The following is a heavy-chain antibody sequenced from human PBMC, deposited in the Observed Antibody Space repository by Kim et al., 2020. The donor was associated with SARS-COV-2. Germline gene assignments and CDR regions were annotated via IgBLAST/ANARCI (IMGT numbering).Heavy chain of an antibody. CDR2: IRCTASGHAT. D-gene: IGHD3-3*01. CDR3: TRHSNDFWGGPSDY. CDR1: GFIFSDSA. Sequence: GGSLRLSCEASGFIFSDSAIHWVRQSSGKGLEWVGRIRCTASGHATAYAASVRSRFTISRDESKNTAFLEMNNLKTEDTALYYCTRHSNDFWGGPSDYWG. J-gene: IGHJ4*01. V-gene: IGHV3-73*01.